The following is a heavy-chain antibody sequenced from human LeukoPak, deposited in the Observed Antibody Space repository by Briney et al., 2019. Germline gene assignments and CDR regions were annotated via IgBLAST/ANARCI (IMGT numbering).Heavy chain of an antibody. D-gene: IGHD6-13*01. J-gene: IGHJ5*02. V-gene: IGHV1-2*02. CDR3: ARARAAAINWFDP. CDR2: INPNSGGSGGT. CDR1: GYTFTGYY. Sequence: GTSVKVSCKASGYTFTGYYMHWVRQAPGQGLEWMGWINPNSGGSGGTNYAQKFQGRVTMTRDTSISTAYMELSRLRSDDTAVYYCARARAAAINWFDPWGQGTLVTVSS.